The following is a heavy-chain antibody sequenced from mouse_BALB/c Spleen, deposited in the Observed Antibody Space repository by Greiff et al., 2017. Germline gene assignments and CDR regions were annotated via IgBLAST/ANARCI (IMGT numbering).Heavy chain of an antibody. CDR3: TRSRAYFDY. D-gene: IGHD3-1*01. Sequence: QVQLKESGAELVKPGASVKLSCKASGYTFTSYYMYWVKQRPGQGLAWIGEINPSNGGTNFNEKFKSKATLTVDKSSSTAYMQLSSLTSEDSAVYYCTRSRAYFDYWGQGTTLTVSS. V-gene: IGHV1S81*02. J-gene: IGHJ2*01. CDR1: GYTFTSYY. CDR2: INPSNGGT.